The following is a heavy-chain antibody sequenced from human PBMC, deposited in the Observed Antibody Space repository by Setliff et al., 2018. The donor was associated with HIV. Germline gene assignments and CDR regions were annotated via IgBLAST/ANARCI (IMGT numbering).Heavy chain of an antibody. J-gene: IGHJ4*02. Sequence: SEILSLTCTVSGDTDFYWNWIRQPPGKGLEWIGYIHAGGKTNYNPSLKSRVTISLDTSKMQFSLHLTSVTAADTAVYYCATLDPSGGNFLAYWGQGTLVTVSS. V-gene: IGHV4-4*09. D-gene: IGHD2-21*02. CDR1: GDTDFY. CDR3: ATLDPSGGNFLAY. CDR2: IHAGGKT.